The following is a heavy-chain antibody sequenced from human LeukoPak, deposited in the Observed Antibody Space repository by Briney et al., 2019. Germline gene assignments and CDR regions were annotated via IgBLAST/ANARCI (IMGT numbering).Heavy chain of an antibody. V-gene: IGHV3-7*01. D-gene: IGHD1-26*01. CDR3: VGDRGRASTDY. CDR1: GITLGGYW. J-gene: IGHJ4*02. CDR2: IKPDGSEG. Sequence: PGGSLRLSCAASGITLGGYWMSWVRQAPGKGLEWVANIKPDGSEGNYVDSVKGRFTISRDNAKNSLSLQMNSLRADDTAVYYCVGDRGRASTDYWGQGTLVTVSS.